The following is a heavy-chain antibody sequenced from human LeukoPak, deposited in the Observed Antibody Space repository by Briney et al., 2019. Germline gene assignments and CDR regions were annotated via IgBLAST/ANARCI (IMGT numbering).Heavy chain of an antibody. CDR2: ISSSSSAI. D-gene: IGHD1-26*01. Sequence: GGSLRLSCAASGFTFSTYSMNWVRQAPGKGLEWVSYISSSSSAIYYADPVKGRFTISRDNAEYSLYLHMNSLRDEDTAVYYCARGRSGTYFDYWGQGTLVTVPS. J-gene: IGHJ4*02. V-gene: IGHV3-48*02. CDR1: GFTFSTYS. CDR3: ARGRSGTYFDY.